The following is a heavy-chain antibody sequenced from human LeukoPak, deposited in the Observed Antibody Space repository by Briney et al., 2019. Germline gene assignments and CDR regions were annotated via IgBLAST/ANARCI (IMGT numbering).Heavy chain of an antibody. CDR3: ARGLKAALTTYFDF. CDR2: ISSSGSNT. V-gene: IGHV3-64*01. Sequence: GGSLRLSCAASGFTFRSYAMHWVRQAPGKGLEYVSAISSSGSNTYYANSVKGRFTISRDNSKNTLYLQMGSLRAEDMAVYYCARGLKAALTTYFDFWGQGTLVTVSS. CDR1: GFTFRSYA. D-gene: IGHD2-15*01. J-gene: IGHJ4*02.